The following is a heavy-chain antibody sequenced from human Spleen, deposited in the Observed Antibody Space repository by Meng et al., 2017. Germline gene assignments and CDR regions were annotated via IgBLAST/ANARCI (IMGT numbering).Heavy chain of an antibody. CDR3: ANHYSSSWYY. CDR2: ISSSGVRT. D-gene: IGHD6-6*01. CDR1: GLTLSNYD. J-gene: IGHJ4*02. Sequence: VQLLESGGGLVQPGGSLRLSCVASGLTLSNYDISWVRQAPGKGLEWVSAISSSGVRTYCADSVKGRFTISRDNSKNTLFLQMNSLRAEDTAIYYCANHYSSSWYYWGPGTLVTVSS. V-gene: IGHV3-23*01.